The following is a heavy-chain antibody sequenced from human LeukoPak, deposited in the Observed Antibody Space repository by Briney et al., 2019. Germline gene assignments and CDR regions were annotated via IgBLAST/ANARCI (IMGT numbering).Heavy chain of an antibody. CDR1: GFTFSTYW. V-gene: IGHV3-74*01. Sequence: GGSLRLSCAASGFTFSTYWMHWVRQAPGKGLVWVSRINSAGSSTSYADSVKGRFTVSRDNAKNSLYLQMNSLRAEDTAVYYCARVYCSGGSCYYEGLEYWGQGTLVTVSS. D-gene: IGHD2-15*01. J-gene: IGHJ4*02. CDR3: ARVYCSGGSCYYEGLEY. CDR2: INSAGSST.